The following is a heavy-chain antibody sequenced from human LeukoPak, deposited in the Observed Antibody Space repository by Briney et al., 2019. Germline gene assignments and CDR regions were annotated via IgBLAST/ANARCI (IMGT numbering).Heavy chain of an antibody. CDR2: ISHTSEYT. V-gene: IGHV3-23*01. J-gene: IGHJ4*02. Sequence: GGSLRLSCAVSGFTFSSYSMSWVRQAPGKGLEWVSAISHTSEYTYHADSVKGRFTISRDNSKNTLYLQMNSLRAEDTAMYYCAKGSSAGRPYYFDYWGQGTLVTVSS. CDR1: GFTFSSYS. D-gene: IGHD3-10*01. CDR3: AKGSSAGRPYYFDY.